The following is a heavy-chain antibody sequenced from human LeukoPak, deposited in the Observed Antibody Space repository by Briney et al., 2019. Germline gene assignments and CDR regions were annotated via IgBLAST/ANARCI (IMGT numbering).Heavy chain of an antibody. V-gene: IGHV4-39*01. CDR2: IYYSEST. J-gene: IGHJ5*02. CDR1: GGSISSSNYY. CDR3: ARNESVVVVAPATLRYNYFDP. D-gene: IGHD2-15*01. Sequence: PSETLSLTCTVSGGSISSSNYYWGWIRQPPGKGLEWIGSIYYSESTHYNPSLKSRVTISVDTSKNQFSLKLSSVTAADTAVYYCARNESVVVVAPATLRYNYFDPWGQGTLVTVSS.